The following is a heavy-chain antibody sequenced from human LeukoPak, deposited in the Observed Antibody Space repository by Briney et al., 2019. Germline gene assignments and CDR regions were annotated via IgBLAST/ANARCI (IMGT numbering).Heavy chain of an antibody. CDR3: ASLNNDDY. CDR1: GFTFSNYW. V-gene: IGHV3-7*01. Sequence: GGSLRLSCAASGFTFSNYWMSWVRQAPGKGLEWVVNIKNDGNKKYYVDSVKGRFTISRDNAKNSLYLQMNSLRVEDTAVYYCASLNNDDYWGQGTLVPVPS. J-gene: IGHJ4*02. D-gene: IGHD1-1*01. CDR2: IKNDGNKK.